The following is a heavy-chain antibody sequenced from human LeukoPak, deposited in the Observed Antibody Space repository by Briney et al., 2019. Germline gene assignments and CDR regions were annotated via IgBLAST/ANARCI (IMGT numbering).Heavy chain of an antibody. D-gene: IGHD4-11*01. V-gene: IGHV3-21*01. J-gene: IGHJ4*02. CDR2: ISSSGSST. Sequence: GGSLRLSCGASGFSFSRFSMNWVRQAPGKGLEWVSSISSSGSSTYYADSVKGRFTISRDNAKNTLYLQMNSLRAEDTAVYYCSGAHYSSGWHYFDYWGQGTLVTVSS. CDR1: GFSFSRFS. CDR3: SGAHYSSGWHYFDY.